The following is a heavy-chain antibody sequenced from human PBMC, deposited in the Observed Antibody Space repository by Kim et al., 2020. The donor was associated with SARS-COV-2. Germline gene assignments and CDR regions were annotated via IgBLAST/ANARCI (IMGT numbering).Heavy chain of an antibody. CDR2: INPNSGGT. CDR1: GYTFTGYY. J-gene: IGHJ6*02. V-gene: IGHV1-2*06. Sequence: ASVKVSCKASGYTFTGYYMHWVRQAPGQGLEWMGRINPNSGGTNYAQKFQGRVTMTRDTSISTAYMELSRLRSDDTAVYYCAREDRDYYYYYGMDVWGQGTTVTVSS. D-gene: IGHD3-22*01. CDR3: AREDRDYYYYYGMDV.